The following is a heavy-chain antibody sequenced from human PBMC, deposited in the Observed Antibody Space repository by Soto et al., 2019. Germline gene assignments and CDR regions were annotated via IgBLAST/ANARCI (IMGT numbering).Heavy chain of an antibody. J-gene: IGHJ4*02. D-gene: IGHD6-13*01. V-gene: IGHV1-69*12. CDR2: IIPIFGTA. CDR1: GGTFSSYA. Sequence: QVQLVQSGAEVKKPGSSVKVSCKASGGTFSSYALSWVRQAPGQGLEWMGGIIPIFGTANYAQKFQGRVTITADEATSTAYRELSSLRSEDTAVYYWARTGVESAVYSIIYYFDYWGQGTLVTVSS. CDR3: ARTGVESAVYSIIYYFDY.